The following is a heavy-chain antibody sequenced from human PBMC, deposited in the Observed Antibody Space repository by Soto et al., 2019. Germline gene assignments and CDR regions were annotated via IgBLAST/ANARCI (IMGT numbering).Heavy chain of an antibody. V-gene: IGHV3-30-3*01. CDR1: GFTFSSYA. CDR3: ARDVHIAAAGTSPFDY. D-gene: IGHD6-13*01. CDR2: ISYDGSNK. J-gene: IGHJ4*02. Sequence: PGGSLRLSCAASGFTFSSYAMHWVRQAPGKGLEWVAVISYDGSNKYYADSVKGRFTISRDNSKNTLYLQMNSLRAEDTAVHYCARDVHIAAAGTSPFDYWGQGTLVTSPQ.